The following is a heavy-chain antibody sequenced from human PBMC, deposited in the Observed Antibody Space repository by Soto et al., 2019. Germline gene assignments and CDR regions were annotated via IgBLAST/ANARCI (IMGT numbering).Heavy chain of an antibody. Sequence: QLQLQESGPGLVKPSETLSLTCTVSGGSISSSSYYWGWIRQPPGKGLEWIGSIYYSGSTYYNPSLKSRVTISVDTSKNQFSLKLSSVTAADTAVYYCACFCASGYSSSWIINYYYYGMDVWGQGTTVTVSS. CDR3: ACFCASGYSSSWIINYYYYGMDV. J-gene: IGHJ6*02. CDR2: IYYSGST. CDR1: GGSISSSSYY. V-gene: IGHV4-39*01. D-gene: IGHD6-13*01.